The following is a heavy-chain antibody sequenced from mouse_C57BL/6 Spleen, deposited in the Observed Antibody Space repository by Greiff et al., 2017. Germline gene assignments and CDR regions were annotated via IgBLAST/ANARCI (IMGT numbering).Heavy chain of an antibody. V-gene: IGHV2-2*01. CDR2: IWSGGST. Sequence: QVQLKQSGPGLVQPSQSLSITCTVSGFSLTSYGVHWVRQSPGKGLEWLGVIWSGGSTDYNAAFISRLSISKDNSKSQVFFKMNSLQAYDTAIYYCAKYSLGAMDYWGKGTSVTVSS. J-gene: IGHJ4*01. D-gene: IGHD2-12*01. CDR1: GFSLTSYG. CDR3: AKYSLGAMDY.